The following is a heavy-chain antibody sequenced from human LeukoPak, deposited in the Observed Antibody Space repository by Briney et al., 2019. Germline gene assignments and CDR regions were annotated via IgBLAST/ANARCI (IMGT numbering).Heavy chain of an antibody. Sequence: GGSLRLSCAASGFTFSAYDMHWVRQAPGKGLEWVAIIWYDGTNQYYADSAKGRFTISRDNSTNTLYLQMNSLRAEDTAVYYCARDWSSTSFDYWGQGTLVTVSS. CDR3: ARDWSSTSFDY. D-gene: IGHD2-2*01. CDR1: GFTFSAYD. V-gene: IGHV3-33*02. CDR2: IWYDGTNQ. J-gene: IGHJ4*02.